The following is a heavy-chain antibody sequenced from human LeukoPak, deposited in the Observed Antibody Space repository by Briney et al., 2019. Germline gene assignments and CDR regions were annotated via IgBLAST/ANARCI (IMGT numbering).Heavy chain of an antibody. CDR1: GYTFIGYD. CDR2: MNPNSGNT. J-gene: IGHJ4*02. CDR3: ARVSISAAGTKVNFDY. D-gene: IGHD6-13*01. Sequence: ASVKVSCNASGYTFIGYDINWLRQATGQGLEWMGWMNPNSGNTGYAQTFQGRVTMTTDSSISTAYMELSSLRSEDTAVYYCARVSISAAGTKVNFDYWGQGSQVTVSS. V-gene: IGHV1-8*01.